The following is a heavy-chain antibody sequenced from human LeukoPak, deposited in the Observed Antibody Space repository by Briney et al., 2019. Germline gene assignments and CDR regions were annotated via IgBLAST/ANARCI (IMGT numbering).Heavy chain of an antibody. CDR1: GGSFSGYY. CDR2: INHSGST. J-gene: IGHJ5*02. Sequence: SETLSLTCAVYGGSFSGYYWSWIRQPPGKGLEWIGEINHSGSTNYNPSLKSRVTISVDTSKNQSSLKLSSVTAADTAVYYCARERSQTYDFWSGYFGWFDPWGQGTLVTVSS. V-gene: IGHV4-34*01. CDR3: ARERSQTYDFWSGYFGWFDP. D-gene: IGHD3-3*01.